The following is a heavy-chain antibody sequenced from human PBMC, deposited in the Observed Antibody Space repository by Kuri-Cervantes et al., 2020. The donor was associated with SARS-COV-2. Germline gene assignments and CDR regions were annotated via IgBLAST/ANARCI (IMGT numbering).Heavy chain of an antibody. D-gene: IGHD3-3*01. V-gene: IGHV1-8*03. CDR2: MNPNSGNT. Sequence: ASVKVSCKASGYTFTGYYMHWVRQAPGQGLAWMGWMNPNSGNTGYAQEFQGRVTITRNTSISTAYMELSSLRSEDTAVYYCARAAGAFGVVLGLGWFDPWGQGTLVTVSS. CDR1: GYTFTGYY. J-gene: IGHJ5*02. CDR3: ARAAGAFGVVLGLGWFDP.